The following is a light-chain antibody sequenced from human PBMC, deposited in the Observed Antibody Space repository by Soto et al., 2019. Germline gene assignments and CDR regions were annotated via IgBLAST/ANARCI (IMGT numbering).Light chain of an antibody. CDR2: GAS. CDR3: QQYGSSPTWT. CDR1: QSVSNNY. J-gene: IGKJ1*01. V-gene: IGKV3-20*01. Sequence: EIVLTQSPGTLSLSPGERATLSCRASQSVSNNYLAWYQQKPGQAPRLLIYGASSRATGIPDRFTGSGSGTDFTLTISRLEPEDFVVFYCQQYGSSPTWTFGQGTKVEI.